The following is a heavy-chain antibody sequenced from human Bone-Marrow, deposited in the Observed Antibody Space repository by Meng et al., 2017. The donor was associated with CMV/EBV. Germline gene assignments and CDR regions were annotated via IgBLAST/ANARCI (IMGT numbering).Heavy chain of an antibody. J-gene: IGHJ4*01. Sequence: ASVKVSCKVSGYTLTELSRHWVRQATGQGLEWMGWMNPNSGNTGYAQKFQGRVTMTTDTSTNTAYMDLRNLRSDDTAVYYCVRDLGSTPAIFFDYWGQGTLVTVSS. CDR1: GYTLTELS. CDR2: MNPNSGNT. CDR3: VRDLGSTPAIFFDY. D-gene: IGHD4-23*01. V-gene: IGHV1-8*01.